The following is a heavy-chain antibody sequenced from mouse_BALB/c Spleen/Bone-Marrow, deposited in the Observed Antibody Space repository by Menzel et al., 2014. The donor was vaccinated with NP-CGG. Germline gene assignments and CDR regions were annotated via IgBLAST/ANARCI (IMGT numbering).Heavy chain of an antibody. V-gene: IGHV5-6-5*01. CDR2: ISSGGST. CDR3: ARGREVRRGAWFAY. CDR1: GFTFSSYA. J-gene: IGHJ3*01. D-gene: IGHD2-14*01. Sequence: EVKVVDSGGGLVKPGGSLKLSCAASGFTFSSYAMSWVRQTPEKRLEWVASISSGGSTYYPDSVKGRFTISRDNARNILYLQMSSLRSEDTAMYYCARGREVRRGAWFAYWGQGTLVTVSA.